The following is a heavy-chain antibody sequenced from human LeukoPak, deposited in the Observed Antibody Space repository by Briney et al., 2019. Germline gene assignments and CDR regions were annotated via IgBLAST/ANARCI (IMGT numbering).Heavy chain of an antibody. CDR3: ARDVEYGSGGSCYAYDY. J-gene: IGHJ4*02. V-gene: IGHV3-53*01. CDR1: GFTVSSNY. Sequence: PGGSLRLSCAASGFTVSSNYMSWVRQAPGKGLEWVSVIYSGGSTYYADSVKGRFTISRDNSKNTQYLQMNSLRAEDTAVYYCARDVEYGSGGSCYAYDYWGQGALVTFSS. D-gene: IGHD2-15*01. CDR2: IYSGGST.